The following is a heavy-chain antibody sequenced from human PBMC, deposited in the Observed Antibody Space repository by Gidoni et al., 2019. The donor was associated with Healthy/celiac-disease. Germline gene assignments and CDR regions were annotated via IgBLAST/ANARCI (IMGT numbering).Heavy chain of an antibody. D-gene: IGHD5-18*01. CDR1: GYTFTSYG. J-gene: IGHJ5*02. CDR2: ISAYNGTT. CDR3: ARDRRGYSYGYDA. V-gene: IGHV1-18*04. Sequence: QVQLVQSGAEVKKPGAAVEVACKACGYTFTSYGISWVRQAPGQGLEWIGWISAYNGTTNYAQKLQGRVTMTTDTSTSTAYMELRSLRSDDTAVYYCARDRRGYSYGYDAWGQGTLVTVSS.